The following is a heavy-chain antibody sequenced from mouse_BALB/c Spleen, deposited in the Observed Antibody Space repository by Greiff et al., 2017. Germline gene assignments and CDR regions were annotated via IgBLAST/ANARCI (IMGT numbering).Heavy chain of an antibody. CDR3: ARHEKYGNYPFAY. J-gene: IGHJ3*01. CDR2: INSNGGST. D-gene: IGHD2-10*02. Sequence: EVHLVESGGGLVKLGGSLKLSCAASGFTFSSYYMSWVRQTPEKRLELVAAINSNGGSTYYPDTVKGRFTISRDNAKNTLYLQMSSLKSEDTALYYCARHEKYGNYPFAYWGQGTLVTVSA. V-gene: IGHV5-6-2*01. CDR1: GFTFSSYY.